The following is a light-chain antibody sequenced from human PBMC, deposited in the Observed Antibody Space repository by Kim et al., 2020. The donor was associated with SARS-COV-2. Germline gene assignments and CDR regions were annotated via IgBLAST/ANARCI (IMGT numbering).Light chain of an antibody. Sequence: QSVLTQPPSVSGSPGQRVTISCTGSSSNIGAGYDVHWYQQLPGTAPKLLIYGNSNRPSGVPDRFSASKSGTSASLAISGLQAEDEADYYCHSYARSPSGSVSGGG. CDR2: GNS. CDR3: HSYARSPSGSV. CDR1: SSNIGAGYD. V-gene: IGLV1-40*01. J-gene: IGLJ3*02.